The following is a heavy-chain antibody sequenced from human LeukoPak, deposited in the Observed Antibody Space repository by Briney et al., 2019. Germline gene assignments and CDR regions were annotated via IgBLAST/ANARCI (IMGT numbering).Heavy chain of an antibody. V-gene: IGHV4-61*02. Sequence: SETLSLTCTVSGGSISSGSYYWSWIRQPAGKGLEWIGRISTSGTTNYDPSLKSRVTISVDTSKNQFSLKLSSVTAADTAVYYCARTTEGGYTYGYFYYYYMDVWGKGTTVTISS. CDR1: GGSISSGSYY. CDR2: ISTSGTT. J-gene: IGHJ6*03. CDR3: ARTTEGGYTYGYFYYYYMDV. D-gene: IGHD5-18*01.